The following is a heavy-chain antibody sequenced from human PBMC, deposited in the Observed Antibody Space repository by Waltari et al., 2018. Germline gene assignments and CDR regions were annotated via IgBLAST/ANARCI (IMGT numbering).Heavy chain of an antibody. CDR1: GYTFTSYD. V-gene: IGHV1-8*03. D-gene: IGHD4-4*01. CDR3: ARGTPVTSYYYYYYMDV. Sequence: QVQLVQSGAEVKKPGASVKVSCKASGYTFTSYDINWVRQATGQGLEWMGWMNPNSGNTGYAQKFQGRVTITRNTSISTAYMELSSLRSEDTAVYYCARGTPVTSYYYYYYMDVWGKGTTVTVSS. J-gene: IGHJ6*03. CDR2: MNPNSGNT.